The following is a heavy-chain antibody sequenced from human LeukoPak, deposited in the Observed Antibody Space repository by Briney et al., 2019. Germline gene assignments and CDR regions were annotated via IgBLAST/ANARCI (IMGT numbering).Heavy chain of an antibody. V-gene: IGHV5-51*01. D-gene: IGHD2-15*01. CDR1: GYRFTSYW. J-gene: IGHJ6*02. Sequence: GESLKISCKVSGYRFTSYWIVWVRQMPGKGLEWMGTIYPGDSDTGYSPSFQGQVSISADKSISTAYLQWSSLRASDTATYYCARINTVVAATLYYYYGMDVWGQGTTVTVSS. CDR3: ARINTVVAATLYYYYGMDV. CDR2: IYPGDSDT.